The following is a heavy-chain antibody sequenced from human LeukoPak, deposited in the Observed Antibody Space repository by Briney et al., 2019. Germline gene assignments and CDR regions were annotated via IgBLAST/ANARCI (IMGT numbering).Heavy chain of an antibody. Sequence: ASVKVSCKAAGYTFTGYYMHCVRQAPGQGLEWMGWINPNSGGTNYAQKFKGRVTMTRDTSISTAYMELSRLRCDDTAVYYCRNWDYYDTQWDYWGQGTLVTVSS. CDR3: RNWDYYDTQWDY. D-gene: IGHD3-22*01. CDR1: GYTFTGYY. V-gene: IGHV1-2*02. CDR2: INPNSGGT. J-gene: IGHJ4*02.